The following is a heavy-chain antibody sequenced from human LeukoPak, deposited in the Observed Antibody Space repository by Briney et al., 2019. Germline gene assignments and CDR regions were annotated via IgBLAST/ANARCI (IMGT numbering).Heavy chain of an antibody. D-gene: IGHD2-21*02. Sequence: PGVALRLSCAASGFTLRHYWIRWVRQAPAKGLEWVANIKQDGSEKYYVDSAKGRFTIYRDDAKNSVYLQRNSLRAEGTVVYYCAGECRRAYGGGDCYSDYWGQGTLVTVSS. CDR1: GFTLRHYW. J-gene: IGHJ4*02. V-gene: IGHV3-7*01. CDR2: IKQDGSEK. CDR3: AGECRRAYGGGDCYSDY.